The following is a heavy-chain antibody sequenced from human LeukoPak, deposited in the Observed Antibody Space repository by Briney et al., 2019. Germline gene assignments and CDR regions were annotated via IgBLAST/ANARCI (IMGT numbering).Heavy chain of an antibody. Sequence: SETLSLTCTVSGGSISSGGYYWSWIRQHPGKGLEWIGYIYYSGSTYYNPSLKSRVTISVDTSKNQFSLKLSSVTAADTAVYYCARDSLYYYDSSGGFDYWGQGTPVTVSS. J-gene: IGHJ4*02. CDR1: GGSISSGGYY. CDR2: IYYSGST. CDR3: ARDSLYYYDSSGGFDY. D-gene: IGHD3-22*01. V-gene: IGHV4-31*03.